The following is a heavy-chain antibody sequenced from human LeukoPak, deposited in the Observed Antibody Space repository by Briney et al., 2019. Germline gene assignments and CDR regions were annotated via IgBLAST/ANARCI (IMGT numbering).Heavy chain of an antibody. V-gene: IGHV3-53*01. J-gene: IGHJ4*02. CDR2: IYPDGRT. Sequence: PGGSLRLSCAGSGFTVTDNYMSWVRQAPGEGLQWVSVIYPDGRTYYADSVKGRFTISRDISRNTLLLQMNNLRADDTAVHYCARTNPVYGDYDYRGQGTLVTVSS. CDR3: ARTNPVYGDYDY. CDR1: GFTVTDNY. D-gene: IGHD4-17*01.